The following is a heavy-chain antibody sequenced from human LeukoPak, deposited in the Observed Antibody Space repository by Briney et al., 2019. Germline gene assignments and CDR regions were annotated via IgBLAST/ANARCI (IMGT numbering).Heavy chain of an antibody. D-gene: IGHD4-11*01. CDR3: ARGGLGGITAYSNYLFDY. J-gene: IGHJ4*02. CDR2: IYYGGST. V-gene: IGHV4-59*08. CDR1: GGSISSYY. Sequence: SETLSLTCTVSGGSISSYYWSWIRQPPGEGLEWIGYIYYGGSTNYNPSLKSRVTMSIDTSKNQFSLNLTSVTAADTAVYYCARGGLGGITAYSNYLFDYWGQGTLVTVSS.